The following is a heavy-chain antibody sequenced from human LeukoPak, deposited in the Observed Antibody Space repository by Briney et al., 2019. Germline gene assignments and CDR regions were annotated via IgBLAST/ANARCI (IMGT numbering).Heavy chain of an antibody. CDR1: GDSISNADSH. V-gene: IGHV4-39*02. D-gene: IGHD5-12*01. Sequence: PSETLSLTCTVSGDSISNADSHWAWIRQPPGKGLEWIGSIYYSGKTYYDPSLRSRFTMSVDTSRNQFSLKLISVTAADTAVYYCARDSGYGNNDHWGQGTLVTASS. J-gene: IGHJ4*02. CDR3: ARDSGYGNNDH. CDR2: IYYSGKT.